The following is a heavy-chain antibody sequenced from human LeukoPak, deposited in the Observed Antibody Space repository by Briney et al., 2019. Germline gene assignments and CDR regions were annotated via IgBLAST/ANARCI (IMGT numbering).Heavy chain of an antibody. CDR2: IYTSGST. CDR1: GGSISSGYYY. CDR3: ARDQLGEPTIFLAY. D-gene: IGHD3-3*01. J-gene: IGHJ4*02. Sequence: SETLSLTCTVSGGSISSGYYYWSWIRQPAGKGLEWIGRIYTSGSTNYNPALKSRVTISLVTSKNQFSLKLNSVTAADTAVYYCARDQLGEPTIFLAYWGQGTLVTVSS. V-gene: IGHV4-61*02.